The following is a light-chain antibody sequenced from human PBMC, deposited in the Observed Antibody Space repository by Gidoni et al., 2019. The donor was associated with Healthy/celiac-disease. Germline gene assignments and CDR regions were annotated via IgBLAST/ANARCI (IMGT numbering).Light chain of an antibody. J-gene: IGKJ3*01. CDR2: AAS. CDR3: QQSYRTPARS. Sequence: DIQMTQSPSSLSASVGDRVAITCRASQSISSYLNWNQQKPGKAPKLLIYAASSLKSGVQSRFSGSGSWTDFTLAISSLQPEDFATYYCQQSYRTPARSFGPGTKVDIK. CDR1: QSISSY. V-gene: IGKV1-39*01.